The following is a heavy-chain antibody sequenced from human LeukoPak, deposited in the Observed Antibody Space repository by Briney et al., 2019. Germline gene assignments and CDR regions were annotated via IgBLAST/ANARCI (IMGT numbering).Heavy chain of an antibody. CDR3: VRVIVGIPSYMDV. CDR2: ISGSGGST. D-gene: IGHD3-22*01. V-gene: IGHV3-23*01. CDR1: GFTFSSYG. Sequence: GGSLRLSCAASGFTFSSYGMSWVRQAPGKGLEWVSAISGSGGSTYYADSVKGRFTISRDNSKNTLYLQMNSLRAEDTAVYYCVRVIVGIPSYMDVWGKGTTVTISS. J-gene: IGHJ6*03.